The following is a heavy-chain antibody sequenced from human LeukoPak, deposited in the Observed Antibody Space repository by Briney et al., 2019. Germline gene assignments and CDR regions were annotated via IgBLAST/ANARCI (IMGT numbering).Heavy chain of an antibody. CDR2: IYGSGST. V-gene: IGHV4-61*02. Sequence: SQTLSLTCTVSGGSISSGTYYWGWIRQPAGKGLEWIGRIYGSGSTNYNPSLKSRVTMSVDTSKNQFSLKLSSVTAADTAVYYCARDFGLPSVRTGGRLGGVGFDPWGQGTLVTVSS. CDR1: GGSISSGTYY. J-gene: IGHJ5*02. CDR3: ARDFGLPSVRTGGRLGGVGFDP. D-gene: IGHD2-15*01.